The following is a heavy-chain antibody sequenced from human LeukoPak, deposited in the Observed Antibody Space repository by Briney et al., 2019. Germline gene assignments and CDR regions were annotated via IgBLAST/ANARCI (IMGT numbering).Heavy chain of an antibody. Sequence: SETLSLTCTVSGVSISSGGYYWSWIRQHPGKGLEWIGHIYYSGSTYYNPSLKSRVTMSVDTSKNQFSLKLSSVTAADTAVYYCARLTTMVRGVIDAFDIWGQGTMVTVSS. J-gene: IGHJ3*02. D-gene: IGHD3-10*01. CDR1: GVSISSGGYY. V-gene: IGHV4-31*03. CDR2: IYYSGST. CDR3: ARLTTMVRGVIDAFDI.